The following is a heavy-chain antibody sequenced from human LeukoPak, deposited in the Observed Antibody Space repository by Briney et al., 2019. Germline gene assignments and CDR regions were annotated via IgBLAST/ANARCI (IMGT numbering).Heavy chain of an antibody. CDR2: INPSGGST. Sequence: GASVKVSRKASGYTFTSYYMHWVRQAPGQGLEWMGIINPSGGSTSYAQKFQGRVTMTRDTSTSTVYMELSSLRSEDTAVYYCARDPTLDYGDYNGYFDYWGQGTLVTVSS. CDR1: GYTFTSYY. D-gene: IGHD4-17*01. CDR3: ARDPTLDYGDYNGYFDY. J-gene: IGHJ4*02. V-gene: IGHV1-46*01.